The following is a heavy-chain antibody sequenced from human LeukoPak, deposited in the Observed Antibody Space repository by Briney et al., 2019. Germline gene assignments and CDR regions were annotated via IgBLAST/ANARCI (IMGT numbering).Heavy chain of an antibody. CDR2: ISYDGSNK. J-gene: IGHJ4*02. V-gene: IGHV3-30*18. CDR3: AKDIPKDY. CDR1: GFTFSSYS. Sequence: GALRLSCAASGFTFSSYSMNWVRQAPGKGLEWVAVISYDGSNKYYADSVKGRFTISRDNSKNTLYLQMNSLRAEDTAVYYCAKDIPKDYWGQGTLVTVSS.